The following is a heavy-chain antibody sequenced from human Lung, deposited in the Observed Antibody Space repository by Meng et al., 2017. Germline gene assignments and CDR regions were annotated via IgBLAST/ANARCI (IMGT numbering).Heavy chain of an antibody. D-gene: IGHD2-15*01. J-gene: IGHJ4*02. Sequence: QMQLVQSGAEVKKPGASVTVSCKASGYTFTGSYMRWVRQAPGQGLEWMGRVNPNNGGTNYAQKFQGRVTMTRDTSISTAYLELSRLTSDDTAVYYCASYCRGTSCATYWGQGSLVTVSS. V-gene: IGHV1-2*06. CDR3: ASYCRGTSCATY. CDR1: GYTFTGSY. CDR2: VNPNNGGT.